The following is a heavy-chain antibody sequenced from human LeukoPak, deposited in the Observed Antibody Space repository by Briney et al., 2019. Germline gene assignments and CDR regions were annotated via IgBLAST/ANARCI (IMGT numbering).Heavy chain of an antibody. D-gene: IGHD6-13*01. CDR3: TSSAAGQRGGY. CDR2: IRSKANSYAT. CDR1: GFTLSGSA. J-gene: IGHJ4*02. V-gene: IGHV3-73*01. Sequence: GGSLRLSCAASGFTLSGSAMHWVRQASGKGLEWVGRIRSKANSYATAYAASVKGRFTISRDDSKNTAYLQTNSLKTEDTAVYYCTSSAAGQRGGYWGQGTLVTVSS.